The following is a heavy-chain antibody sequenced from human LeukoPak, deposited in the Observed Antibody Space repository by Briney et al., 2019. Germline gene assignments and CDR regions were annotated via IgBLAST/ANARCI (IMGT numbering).Heavy chain of an antibody. J-gene: IGHJ4*02. Sequence: SETLSLTCAVYGGSFSGYYWSWIRQPPGKGLEWIGEINHSGSTNYNPSLKSRVTISVDTSKNQFSLKLSSVTAADTAVYYCVRDADNYGSGPFDYLGQGTLVNVSS. CDR3: VRDADNYGSGPFDY. D-gene: IGHD3-10*01. CDR1: GGSFSGYY. CDR2: INHSGST. V-gene: IGHV4-34*01.